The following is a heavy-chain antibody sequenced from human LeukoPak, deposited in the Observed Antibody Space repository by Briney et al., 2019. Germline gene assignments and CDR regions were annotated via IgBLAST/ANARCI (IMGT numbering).Heavy chain of an antibody. Sequence: GGSLRLPCAASGFTFSDCYMNWIRQAPGKGLEWVSYISSSGSTTYYADSVQGRFTISRDNAKNSLYLQMDSLRAEDTAVYYCASNSGYGLNDAFDIWGQGTMVTVSS. CDR3: ASNSGYGLNDAFDI. V-gene: IGHV3-11*01. CDR1: GFTFSDCY. CDR2: ISSSGSTT. D-gene: IGHD3-22*01. J-gene: IGHJ3*02.